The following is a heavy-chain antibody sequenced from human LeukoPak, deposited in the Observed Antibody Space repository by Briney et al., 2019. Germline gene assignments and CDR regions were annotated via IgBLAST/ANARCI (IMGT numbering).Heavy chain of an antibody. CDR3: AKDLCSGGSCSWNWFDP. Sequence: GRSLRLSCTGSGFTFGDHSVSWVRQPPGKGLEWVSAISGSGGSTYYADSVKGRFTISRDNSKNTLYPQMNSLRAEDTAVYYCAKDLCSGGSCSWNWFDPWGQGTLVTVSS. CDR1: GFTFGDHS. V-gene: IGHV3-23*01. D-gene: IGHD2-15*01. CDR2: ISGSGGST. J-gene: IGHJ5*02.